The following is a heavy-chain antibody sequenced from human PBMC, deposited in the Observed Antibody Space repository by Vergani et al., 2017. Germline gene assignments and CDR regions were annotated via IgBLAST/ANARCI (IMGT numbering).Heavy chain of an antibody. Sequence: QVQLVQSGAEVKKPGSSVKVSCKASGGTFSSYAISWVRQAPGQGLEWMGGIIPIFGTANYAQKFQGRVTITADESTSTAYMELNSLRSEDTAVYYCARDIVVPAATDNRYFDYWGQGTLVTVSS. CDR2: IIPIFGTA. CDR1: GGTFSSYA. J-gene: IGHJ4*02. V-gene: IGHV1-69*01. D-gene: IGHD2-2*01. CDR3: ARDIVVPAATDNRYFDY.